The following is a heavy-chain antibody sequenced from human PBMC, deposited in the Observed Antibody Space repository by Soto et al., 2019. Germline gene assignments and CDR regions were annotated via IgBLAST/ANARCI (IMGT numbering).Heavy chain of an antibody. V-gene: IGHV4-39*01. Sequence: SETLSLTCTVSGGSISSSSYYWGWIRQPPGKGLEWIGSIYYSGSTYYNPSLKSRVTISVDTSKNQFSLKLSSVTAADTAVYYCASTRGGGYCSSTSCYRVYYYYGMDVWGQGTTVTVSS. CDR3: ASTRGGGYCSSTSCYRVYYYYGMDV. CDR2: IYYSGST. J-gene: IGHJ6*02. D-gene: IGHD2-2*01. CDR1: GGSISSSSYY.